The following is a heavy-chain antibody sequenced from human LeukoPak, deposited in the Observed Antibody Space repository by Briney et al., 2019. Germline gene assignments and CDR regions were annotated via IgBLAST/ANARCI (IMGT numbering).Heavy chain of an antibody. CDR3: ARDRRRVLLWFGETGYFDY. J-gene: IGHJ4*02. CDR1: GYTFTGYY. D-gene: IGHD3-10*01. V-gene: IGHV1-2*02. CDR2: TNPNSGGT. Sequence: ASVKVSCKASGYTFTGYYMHWVRQAPGQGLEWMGWTNPNSGGTNYAQKFQGRVTMTRDTSISTAYMELSRLRSDDTAVYYCARDRRRVLLWFGETGYFDYWGQGTLVTVSS.